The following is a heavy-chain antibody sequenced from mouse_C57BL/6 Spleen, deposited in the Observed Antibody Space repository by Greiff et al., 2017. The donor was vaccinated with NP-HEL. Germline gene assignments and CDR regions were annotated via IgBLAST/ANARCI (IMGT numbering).Heavy chain of an antibody. CDR2: ILPGSGST. D-gene: IGHD1-1*01. Sequence: VQLQQSGAELMKPGASVKLSCKATGYTFTGYWIEWVKQRPGHGLEWIGEILPGSGSTNYNEKFKGKATFTADTSSNTAYMQLSSLTTEDSAIYYCARGHINYYGSTSWFAYWGQGTLVTVSA. CDR1: GYTFTGYW. J-gene: IGHJ3*01. V-gene: IGHV1-9*01. CDR3: ARGHINYYGSTSWFAY.